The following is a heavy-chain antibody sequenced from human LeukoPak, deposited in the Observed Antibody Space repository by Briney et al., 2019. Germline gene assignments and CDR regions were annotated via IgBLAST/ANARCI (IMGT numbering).Heavy chain of an antibody. J-gene: IGHJ4*02. D-gene: IGHD6-13*01. CDR1: GFTFSSYS. Sequence: PGGSLRLSCAASGFTFSSYSMNWVRQAPGMGLEWVSSISGSSSYIYYADSVKGRFTISRHNAKNSVYLQMNSLTDEDTGVYYCARGGGSGRYGLPFDSWGQGTLVTVSS. CDR2: ISGSSSYI. CDR3: ARGGGSGRYGLPFDS. V-gene: IGHV3-21*01.